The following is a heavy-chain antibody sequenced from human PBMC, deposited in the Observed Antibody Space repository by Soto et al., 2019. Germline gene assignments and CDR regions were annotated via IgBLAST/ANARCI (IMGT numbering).Heavy chain of an antibody. V-gene: IGHV4-34*01. J-gene: IGHJ5*02. CDR3: ARGALDYGDRANWFDP. Sequence: PSETLSLTCAVYGGSFSGYYWSWIRQPPGKGLEWIGEINHSGSTNYNPSLKSRVTISVDTSKNQFSLKLSSVTAADTAVYYCARGALDYGDRANWFDPWGQGTLVTVSS. D-gene: IGHD4-17*01. CDR2: INHSGST. CDR1: GGSFSGYY.